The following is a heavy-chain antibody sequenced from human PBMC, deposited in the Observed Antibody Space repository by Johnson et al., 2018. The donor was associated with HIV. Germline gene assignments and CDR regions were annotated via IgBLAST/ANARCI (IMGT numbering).Heavy chain of an antibody. CDR1: GFTFSSYA. J-gene: IGHJ3*02. CDR3: AKDSGYDFWSGYYTDDAFDI. V-gene: IGHV3-23*04. Sequence: EVQLVESGGGLVQPGGSLRLSCAASGFTFSSYAMSWVRQAPGKGLEWVSAISGSGGSTYYADSVKGRFTISRDNSKNTLYLQMNSLRAEDTAVYYCAKDSGYDFWSGYYTDDAFDIWGQGTMVTVSS. CDR2: ISGSGGST. D-gene: IGHD3-3*01.